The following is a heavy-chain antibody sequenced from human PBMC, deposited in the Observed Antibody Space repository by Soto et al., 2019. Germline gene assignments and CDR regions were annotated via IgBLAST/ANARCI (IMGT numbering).Heavy chain of an antibody. CDR1: GGSFSGFY. V-gene: IGHV4-34*01. D-gene: IGHD3-10*01. CDR2: INRSGST. J-gene: IGHJ5*02. Sequence: PSETLSLTCAVYGGSFSGFYWNWIRQTPGKGLQWIGEINRSGSTNYNPSLKSRVTISVDTSKSQFSLKLNSVTAADTAVYHCARGIPSPYYGSGTYFDHWGQGTLVTVSS. CDR3: ARGIPSPYYGSGTYFDH.